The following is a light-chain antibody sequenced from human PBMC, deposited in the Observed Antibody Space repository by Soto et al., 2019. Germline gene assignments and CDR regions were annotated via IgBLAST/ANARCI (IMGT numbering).Light chain of an antibody. CDR3: QQYDDWLRLT. V-gene: IGKV3D-15*01. J-gene: IGKJ4*01. CDR1: QSVNIY. CDR2: GAT. Sequence: EIVLTQSPATLSVSPVERATLSCRPSQSVNIYLAWYQQKPGQAPRLLIFGATYRATGIPARFSGSGSGTEFNLTISSLQSEDFAVYFCQQYDDWLRLTFGGGTKVDIK.